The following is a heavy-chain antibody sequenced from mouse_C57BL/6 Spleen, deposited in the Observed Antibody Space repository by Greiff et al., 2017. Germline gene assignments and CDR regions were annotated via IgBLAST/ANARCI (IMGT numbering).Heavy chain of an antibody. CDR2: ISSGSSTI. CDR3: ARAATMIKGWFAY. J-gene: IGHJ3*01. Sequence: EVQRVESGGGLVKPGGSLKLSCAASGFTFSDYGMHWVRQAPEKGLAWVAYISSGSSTIYSADAVKGRFPLSRDNAKNTLFLQMTSLRSEDTAMYYCARAATMIKGWFAYWGQGTLVTVSA. V-gene: IGHV5-17*01. D-gene: IGHD2-4*01. CDR1: GFTFSDYG.